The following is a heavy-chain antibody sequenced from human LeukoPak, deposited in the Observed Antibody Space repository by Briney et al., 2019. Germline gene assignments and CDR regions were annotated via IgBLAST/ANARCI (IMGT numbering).Heavy chain of an antibody. J-gene: IGHJ5*02. Sequence: PSETLSLTCGVSGGAITNYYWSWIRQPAGKGLEWIGRIYTSGSTNYNPSLKSRVTMSVDTSKNQFSLKLSSVTAADTAVYYCARESVTSSPYNWFDPWGQGTLVTVSS. CDR3: ARESVTSSPYNWFDP. D-gene: IGHD6-6*01. V-gene: IGHV4-4*07. CDR2: IYTSGST. CDR1: GGAITNYY.